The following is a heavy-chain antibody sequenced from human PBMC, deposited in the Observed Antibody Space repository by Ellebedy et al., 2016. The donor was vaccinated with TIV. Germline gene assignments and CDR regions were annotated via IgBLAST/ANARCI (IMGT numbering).Heavy chain of an antibody. Sequence: GGSLRLXXAASGFTFSSYWMSWVRQAPGKGLEWVANIKQDGSEKYYVDSVKGRFTISRDNAKNSLYLQMNSLRAEDTAVYYCASSPENCTNGVCYRGDYFDYWGQGTLVTVSS. J-gene: IGHJ4*02. V-gene: IGHV3-7*01. CDR1: GFTFSSYW. CDR2: IKQDGSEK. D-gene: IGHD2-8*01. CDR3: ASSPENCTNGVCYRGDYFDY.